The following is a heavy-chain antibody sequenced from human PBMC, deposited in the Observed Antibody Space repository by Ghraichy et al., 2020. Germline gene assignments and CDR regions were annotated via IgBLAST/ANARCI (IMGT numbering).Heavy chain of an antibody. Sequence: GGSLRLSCAASGFSVSNSYMSWVRQAPGKGLEWVSVMYSDGNTYYADSVKDRFTVSRDNSKNTFYLQMNSLTAEDAAVYYCASQVRGRPGYWGQGTLVTVSS. V-gene: IGHV3-53*01. CDR3: ASQVRGRPGY. CDR1: GFSVSNSY. D-gene: IGHD6-6*01. CDR2: MYSDGNT. J-gene: IGHJ4*02.